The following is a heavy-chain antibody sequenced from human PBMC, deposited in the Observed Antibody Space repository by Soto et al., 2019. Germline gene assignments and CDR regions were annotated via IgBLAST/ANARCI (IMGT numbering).Heavy chain of an antibody. Sequence: ASLKVSCKASVYTFTGYFMPWVRQSPCQGLEWMGWINPYSGGADYAQSVQGRVTMTRDTSISTVYMELSRLRFDDTAVYYCARVIRGAYYNSPLDTWGQGTVVTVSS. CDR3: ARVIRGAYYNSPLDT. D-gene: IGHD3-10*01. J-gene: IGHJ5*02. V-gene: IGHV1-2*02. CDR2: INPYSGGA. CDR1: VYTFTGYF.